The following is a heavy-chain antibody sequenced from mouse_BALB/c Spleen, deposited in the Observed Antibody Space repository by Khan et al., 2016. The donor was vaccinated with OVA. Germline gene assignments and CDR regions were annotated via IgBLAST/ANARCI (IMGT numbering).Heavy chain of an antibody. CDR3: AGRFDY. V-gene: IGHV1-84*02. CDR1: GYTFTDHY. CDR2: IHPGSANT. Sequence: VQLQESGPELVKPGASVKMSCRASGYTFTDHYINWVKQKPGQGPEWIGWIHPGSANTKYNENFKGKATLTVDTSSRTAFMQLHSLTAEETAVYLYAGRFDYWGQGTTLTVSS. J-gene: IGHJ2*01.